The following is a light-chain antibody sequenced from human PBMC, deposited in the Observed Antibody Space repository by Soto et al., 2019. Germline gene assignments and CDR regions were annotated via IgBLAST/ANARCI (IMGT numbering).Light chain of an antibody. V-gene: IGLV2-14*03. Sequence: QSALTQPASVSGSPGQSITISCTGTSSDVGAYTYVSWYQQHPGKAPKLMIYDVSHRPSGVSNRFSGSKSGNTASLTISGLQAEDEADYYCSSDTSSSTLVVFGGGTKLTVL. J-gene: IGLJ2*01. CDR2: DVS. CDR1: SSDVGAYTY. CDR3: SSDTSSSTLVV.